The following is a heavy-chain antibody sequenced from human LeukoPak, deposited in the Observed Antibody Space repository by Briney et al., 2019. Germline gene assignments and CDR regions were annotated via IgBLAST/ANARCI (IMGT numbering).Heavy chain of an antibody. D-gene: IGHD3-9*01. CDR1: GFTFSSYS. CDR3: VKARYFDWELNFDY. CDR2: ISSSSSYI. J-gene: IGHJ4*02. V-gene: IGHV3-21*04. Sequence: GGSLRLSCAASGFTFSSYSMNWVRQAPGKGLEWVSSISSSSSYIYYADSVKGRFTISRDNSKGTLYLQMNNLRGEDTAVYYCVKARYFDWELNFDYWGQGALVTVSS.